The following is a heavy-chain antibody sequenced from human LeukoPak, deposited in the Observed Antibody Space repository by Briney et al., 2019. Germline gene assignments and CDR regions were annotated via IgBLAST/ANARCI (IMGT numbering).Heavy chain of an antibody. Sequence: ESLKISCKGSGYSSTSYWIGWVRQMPGKGLEWMGIIYPGDSDTRYSPSFQGQVAISADKSISTAYLQWSSLKASDTAMYYCARGRTTVVTPDAFDIWGQGTMVTVSS. J-gene: IGHJ3*02. CDR3: ARGRTTVVTPDAFDI. V-gene: IGHV5-51*01. CDR1: GYSSTSYW. CDR2: IYPGDSDT. D-gene: IGHD4-23*01.